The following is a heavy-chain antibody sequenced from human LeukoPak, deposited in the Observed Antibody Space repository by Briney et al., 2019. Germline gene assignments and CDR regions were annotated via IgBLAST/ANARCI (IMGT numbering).Heavy chain of an antibody. CDR3: AKDGLYYYDSSGYYYDTRFDY. CDR1: GFTFSSYA. CDR2: ISGSGGST. J-gene: IGHJ4*02. Sequence: GGSLRLSCAASGFTFSSYAMSWVRQAPGKGLEWVLAISGSGGSTYYADSVKGRFTISRDNSKNTLYLQMNSLRAEDTAVYYCAKDGLYYYDSSGYYYDTRFDYWGQGTLVTVSS. D-gene: IGHD3-22*01. V-gene: IGHV3-23*01.